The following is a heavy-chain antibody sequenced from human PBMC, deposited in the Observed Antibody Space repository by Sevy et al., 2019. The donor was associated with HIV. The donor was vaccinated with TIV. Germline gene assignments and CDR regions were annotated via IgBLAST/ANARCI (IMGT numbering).Heavy chain of an antibody. Sequence: GGSLRLSCAGSGFTFSNYWMHWVRQAPGKGLVWVSRINSDGSSTSYADSVTGRFTISRDNAKNTLYLQMNSLRAEDTAVYYCARGPYYRDTNTYFFMHYWGHGTLVTVSS. V-gene: IGHV3-74*01. CDR2: INSDGSST. CDR1: GFTFSNYW. J-gene: IGHJ4*01. CDR3: ARGPYYRDTNTYFFMHY. D-gene: IGHD3-22*01.